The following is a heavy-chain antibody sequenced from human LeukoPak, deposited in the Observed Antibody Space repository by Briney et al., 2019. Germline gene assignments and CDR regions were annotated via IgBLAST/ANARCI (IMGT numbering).Heavy chain of an antibody. Sequence: GGSLRLSCAASGFTVSSNYLTWVRQAPGKGLEWVSVTYSDGRTYYADSVKGRFTISRDNSKNTLYLQMNSLRAEDTAIYYCARVGSPVTTVAYWGQGTLVTVSS. CDR2: TYSDGRT. CDR1: GFTVSSNY. J-gene: IGHJ4*02. V-gene: IGHV3-66*01. D-gene: IGHD4-17*01. CDR3: ARVGSPVTTVAY.